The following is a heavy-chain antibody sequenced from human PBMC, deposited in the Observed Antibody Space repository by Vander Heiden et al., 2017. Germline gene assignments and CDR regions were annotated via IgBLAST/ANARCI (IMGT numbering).Heavy chain of an antibody. D-gene: IGHD2-15*01. V-gene: IGHV5-51*01. J-gene: IGHJ4*02. CDR3: ARQGTGSGGWSYFDY. Sequence: VQLVQSGAEVKKPGESLKISCKPSGYTFSTYWIGWVRQMPGKGLEWMGIIYPSDSDTKYSPSFQGQVTISADKSISTAYLQWSSLKASDTAMYYCARQGTGSGGWSYFDYWGQGTLVTVSS. CDR1: GYTFSTYW. CDR2: IYPSDSDT.